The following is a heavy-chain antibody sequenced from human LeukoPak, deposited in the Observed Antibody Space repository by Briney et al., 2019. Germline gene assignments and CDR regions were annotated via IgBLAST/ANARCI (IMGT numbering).Heavy chain of an antibody. CDR1: GFTFSSYA. CDR3: VKGRTIVLMGYAGYYVDY. Sequence: PGGSLRLSCSASGFTFSSYAMHWVRQAPGKGLEYVSAISSNGGSTYYADSVKGRFTISRDNSKNTLYLQMSSLRTEDTAVYYCVKGRTIVLMGYAGYYVDYWGQGTLVTVSS. J-gene: IGHJ4*02. D-gene: IGHD2-8*01. V-gene: IGHV3-64D*09. CDR2: ISSNGGST.